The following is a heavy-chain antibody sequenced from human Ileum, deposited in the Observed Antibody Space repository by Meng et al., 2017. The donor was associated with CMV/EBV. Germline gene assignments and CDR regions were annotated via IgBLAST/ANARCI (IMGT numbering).Heavy chain of an antibody. Sequence: GESLKISCAASGFTVSSNYMSWVRQAPGKGLEWVSVIYSGGSTYYADSVKGRFTISRDNSKNTLYLQMNSLRAEDTAVYYCARDRSFGSGYYGMDVWGQGTTVTVSS. J-gene: IGHJ6*02. V-gene: IGHV3-66*02. CDR2: IYSGGST. CDR3: ARDRSFGSGYYGMDV. CDR1: GFTVSSNY. D-gene: IGHD3-10*01.